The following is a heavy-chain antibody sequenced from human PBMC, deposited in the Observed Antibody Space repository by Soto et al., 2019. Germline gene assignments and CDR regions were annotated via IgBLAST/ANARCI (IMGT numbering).Heavy chain of an antibody. V-gene: IGHV3-11*06. CDR3: ARGGTTVTDF. Sequence: QVQLVESGGGLVKPGGSLRLSCVASGFTFNDYYMSGIRRAPGKGLEWVSYISSSSGYTNYADSVKGRFTISRDNARNSLYLQMNSLRAEDPAVYYCARGGTTVTDFWGQGTLVTVSS. J-gene: IGHJ4*02. CDR2: ISSSSGYT. CDR1: GFTFNDYY. D-gene: IGHD4-17*01.